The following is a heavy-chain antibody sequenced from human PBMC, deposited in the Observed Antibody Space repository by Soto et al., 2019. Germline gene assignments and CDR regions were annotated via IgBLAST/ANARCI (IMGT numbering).Heavy chain of an antibody. Sequence: PSETLSLTCAAYGGSFCGYFSRWLRQPPGKGLEWIGEINNSGSTNYNPSLKIRVTISVDTSKDQFSLKLSSVTAADTAVYYCASVIAARDYGMDVWGQGTTVTVSS. CDR3: ASVIAARDYGMDV. CDR1: GGSFCGYF. V-gene: IGHV4-34*01. CDR2: INNSGST. J-gene: IGHJ6*02. D-gene: IGHD6-6*01.